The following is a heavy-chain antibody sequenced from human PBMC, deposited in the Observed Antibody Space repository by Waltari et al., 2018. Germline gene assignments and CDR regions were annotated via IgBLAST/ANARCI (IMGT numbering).Heavy chain of an antibody. V-gene: IGHV3-74*01. CDR1: GFTFSSYW. CDR3: TREGLSRGSPNDAFDM. CDR2: ISNDGRFT. J-gene: IGHJ3*02. D-gene: IGHD1-26*01. Sequence: EVQLVESGGSLVQPGGSLRLSCAASGFTFSSYWMHWVRQTPGKGLVWVPRISNDGRFTDYAGSVKGRFTISRDNARKTVNLQMNSLRAEDTAMYYCTREGLSRGSPNDAFDMWGQGTTVTVSS.